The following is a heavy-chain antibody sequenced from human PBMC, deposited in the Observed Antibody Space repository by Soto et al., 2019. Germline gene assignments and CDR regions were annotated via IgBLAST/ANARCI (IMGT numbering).Heavy chain of an antibody. Sequence: GASVKVSCKASGYTFTSYDINWVRQATGQGLEWMGWMNPNSGNTGYAQKFQGRVTMTRNTSISTAYMELSSLRSEDTAVYYCARCNGEWCMLYQASSYFQHWGQGTMVTVSS. V-gene: IGHV1-8*01. D-gene: IGHD2-8*01. CDR3: ARCNGEWCMLYQASSYFQH. CDR2: MNPNSGNT. J-gene: IGHJ1*01. CDR1: GYTFTSYD.